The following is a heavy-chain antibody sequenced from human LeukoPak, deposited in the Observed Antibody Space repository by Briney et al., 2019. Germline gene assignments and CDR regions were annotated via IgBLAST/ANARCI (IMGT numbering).Heavy chain of an antibody. CDR2: IKSKTDDGTT. V-gene: IGHV3-15*01. CDR3: VTDTKLDYFDY. Sequence: GGSLRLPCAASGFTFSNAWMSWVRQAPGKGLEWVGRIKSKTDDGTTDYAAPVKGRFTISRDDSKNTLYLQMNSLKTDDTAVYYCVTDTKLDYFDYWGQGTPVTVSS. CDR1: GFTFSNAW. D-gene: IGHD2-8*01. J-gene: IGHJ4*02.